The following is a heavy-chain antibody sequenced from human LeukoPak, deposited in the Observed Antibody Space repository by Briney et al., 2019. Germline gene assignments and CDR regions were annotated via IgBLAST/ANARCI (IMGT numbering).Heavy chain of an antibody. CDR3: ARVLDGNYYYYYGTDV. CDR1: GFTFSSYA. CDR2: ISYDGSNK. J-gene: IGHJ6*02. Sequence: GGSLRLSCAASGFTFSSYAMHWVRQAPGKGLEWVAVISYDGSNKYYADSVKGRFTISRDNSKNTLYLQMNSLRAEDTAVYYCARVLDGNYYYYYGTDVWGQGTTVTVSS. D-gene: IGHD2-15*01. V-gene: IGHV3-30-3*01.